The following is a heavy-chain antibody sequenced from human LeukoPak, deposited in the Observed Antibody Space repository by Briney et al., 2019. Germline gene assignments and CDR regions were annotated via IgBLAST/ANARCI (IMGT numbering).Heavy chain of an antibody. CDR2: IYYTGST. D-gene: IGHD6-19*01. CDR1: GDSISSNGYY. Sequence: SETLSLTCSVSGDSISSNGYYWGWLRQPPGKGLEWLGIIYYTGSTYYNPSLKSRVIISVDTSKNQFSLKLSSVTAADTAVYYCARTVAVTGRPFDYWGRGTLVTVSS. V-gene: IGHV4-39*01. J-gene: IGHJ4*02. CDR3: ARTVAVTGRPFDY.